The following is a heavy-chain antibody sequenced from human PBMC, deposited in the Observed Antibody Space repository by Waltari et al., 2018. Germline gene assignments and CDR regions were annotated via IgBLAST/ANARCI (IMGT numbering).Heavy chain of an antibody. CDR1: GYTLTELS. V-gene: IGHV1-24*01. CDR3: ATDRVLYGDYLDAFDI. J-gene: IGHJ3*02. CDR2: FDHEAGET. D-gene: IGHD4-17*01. Sequence: QVQLVQSGAEVKKPGASVKVSCKVSGYTLTELSMHWVRQAPGKGLEWMGGFDHEAGETIYAHKCQGRVTRTEDTSTHTAYMELSSLRSEDTAVYYCATDRVLYGDYLDAFDIWGQGTMVTVSS.